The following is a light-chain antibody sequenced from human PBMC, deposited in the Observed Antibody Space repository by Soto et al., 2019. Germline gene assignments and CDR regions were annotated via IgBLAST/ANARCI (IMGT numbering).Light chain of an antibody. CDR2: SAS. V-gene: IGKV1-39*01. CDR1: QSISVY. CDR3: QQSYSPPWT. Sequence: DIQMTQSPSSLSSSVGDRVTITFRASQSISVYLNWYQQKPGNAPKLLIYSASDLQTGVPSRFSGSGSGTTFTLTISSLQPEDFAIYHCQQSYSPPWTFGQGTKVDI. J-gene: IGKJ1*01.